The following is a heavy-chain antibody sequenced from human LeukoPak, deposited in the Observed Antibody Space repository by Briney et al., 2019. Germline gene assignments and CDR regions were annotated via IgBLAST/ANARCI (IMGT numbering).Heavy chain of an antibody. CDR1: GLRFSDFG. CDR3: AKDHGGDTDC. V-gene: IGHV3-30*02. D-gene: IGHD3-10*01. J-gene: IGHJ4*02. CDR2: IRYDGSRK. Sequence: QTGGSLRLSCEASGLRFSDFGMQWVRQAPGKGLEWVSFIRYDGSRKYYADSVKGRFTISRDNSKNTLFLQMDSLRVEDTAVYYCAKDHGGDTDCWGQGTLVTVSS.